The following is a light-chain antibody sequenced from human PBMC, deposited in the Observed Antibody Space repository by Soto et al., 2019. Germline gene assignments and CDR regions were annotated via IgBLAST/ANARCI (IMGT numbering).Light chain of an antibody. J-gene: IGLJ1*01. CDR1: SSDVGGYNY. Sequence: QSALTQPASVSGSPGQSITISCTGTSSDVGGYNYVSWYQQHPGKAPKLMIYEVSNRPSGVSNRFSGSKSGNTASLTSSGLQAEEEADYYCSSYTSSSTYVFGTGTKLTVL. CDR2: EVS. V-gene: IGLV2-14*01. CDR3: SSYTSSSTYV.